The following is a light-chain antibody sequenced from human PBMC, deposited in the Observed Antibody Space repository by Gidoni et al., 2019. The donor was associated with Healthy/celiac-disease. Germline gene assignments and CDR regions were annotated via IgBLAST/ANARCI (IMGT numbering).Light chain of an antibody. CDR1: SANIGNNY. CDR3: GTWDSSLSAFYV. J-gene: IGLJ1*01. Sequence: QSVLTQPPAVSAAPGQKVTISCTGSSANIGNNYVSCYQQRPGTAPKLLIYENNKRPPGIPDRFSASKSGTSATLGITGLQTGDEADYYCGTWDSSLSAFYVFGTGTKVTVL. CDR2: ENN. V-gene: IGLV1-51*02.